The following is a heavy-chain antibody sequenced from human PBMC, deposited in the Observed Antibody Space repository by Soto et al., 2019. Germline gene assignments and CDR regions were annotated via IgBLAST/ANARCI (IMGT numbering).Heavy chain of an antibody. CDR2: IYYSGST. D-gene: IGHD4-17*01. J-gene: IGHJ6*02. CDR1: GGSISSGGYY. CDR3: ARAYGGFTVMDV. Sequence: SETLSLTCTVSGGSISSGGYYWSWIRQHPGKGLEWIGYIYYSGSTYYNPSLKSRVTISVDTSKNQFSLKLSSVTAADTAVYYCARAYGGFTVMDVWGQGTTVTVSS. V-gene: IGHV4-31*03.